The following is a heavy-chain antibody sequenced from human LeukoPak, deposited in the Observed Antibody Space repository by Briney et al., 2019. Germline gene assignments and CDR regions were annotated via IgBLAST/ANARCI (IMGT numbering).Heavy chain of an antibody. CDR2: INPNSGGT. J-gene: IGHJ4*02. D-gene: IGHD1-26*01. V-gene: IGHV1-2*02. Sequence: ASVKVSCKASGYTFTGYYMHCVRQAPGQGLEWMGWINPNSGGTNYARKFQGRVTMTRDTSISTAYMELSRLRSDDTAVYYCARERVGATKWRTSTFDYWGQGTLVTVSS. CDR1: GYTFTGYY. CDR3: ARERVGATKWRTSTFDY.